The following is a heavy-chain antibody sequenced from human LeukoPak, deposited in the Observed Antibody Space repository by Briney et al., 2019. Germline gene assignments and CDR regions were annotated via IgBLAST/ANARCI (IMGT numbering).Heavy chain of an antibody. CDR2: ISSSSSTI. CDR3: ARDGREDYYYYGMDV. Sequence: PGGSLRLSCAASGFTFSSYSMNWVRQAPGKRLEWVSYISSSSSTIYYADSVKGRFTISRDNAKNSLYLQMNSLRDEDTAVYYCARDGREDYYYYGMDVWGQGTTVTVSS. V-gene: IGHV3-48*02. D-gene: IGHD1-26*01. J-gene: IGHJ6*02. CDR1: GFTFSSYS.